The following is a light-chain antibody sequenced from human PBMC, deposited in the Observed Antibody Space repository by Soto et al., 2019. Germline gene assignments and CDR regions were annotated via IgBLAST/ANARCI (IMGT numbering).Light chain of an antibody. CDR3: QQAHSFTYT. CDR1: QGISTW. V-gene: IGKV1D-12*01. CDR2: SAS. Sequence: DIQMTQSPSSVSASVGDRVTITCRASQGISTWLAWFQQKPGKAPKLLIYSASTLQIGVPSRFSGSGSGTDFTLTISSLRPEDFATYYRQQAHSFTYTFGQGTKLAL. J-gene: IGKJ2*01.